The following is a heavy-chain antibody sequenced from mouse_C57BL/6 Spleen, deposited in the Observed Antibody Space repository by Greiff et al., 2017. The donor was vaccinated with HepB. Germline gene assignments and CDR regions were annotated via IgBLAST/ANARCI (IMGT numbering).Heavy chain of an antibody. CDR3: ARTALHYSLDY. Sequence: EVKLMESGGGLVKPGGSLKLSCAASGFTFSDYGMHWVRQAPEQGLEWVAYISSGSSTNYYADTVKGRFTISRDNAKNTLFLQMTSLRSEDTAMYYCARTALHYSLDYWGQGTTLTVSS. V-gene: IGHV5-17*01. D-gene: IGHD2-12*01. CDR2: ISSGSSTN. CDR1: GFTFSDYG. J-gene: IGHJ2*01.